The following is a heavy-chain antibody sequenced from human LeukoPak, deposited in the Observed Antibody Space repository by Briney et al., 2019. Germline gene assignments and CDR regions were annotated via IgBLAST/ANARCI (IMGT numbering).Heavy chain of an antibody. D-gene: IGHD4-23*01. CDR1: GGSISSYY. CDR3: AAGLYGGNSDY. CDR2: IYYSGST. J-gene: IGHJ4*02. Sequence: SETLSLTCTVSGGSISSYYWSWIRQPPGKGLEWIGYIYYSGSTNYNPSLKSRVTISVDTSKNQFSLKLSSVTAADTAVYYCAAGLYGGNSDYWGQGTLVIVSS. V-gene: IGHV4-59*08.